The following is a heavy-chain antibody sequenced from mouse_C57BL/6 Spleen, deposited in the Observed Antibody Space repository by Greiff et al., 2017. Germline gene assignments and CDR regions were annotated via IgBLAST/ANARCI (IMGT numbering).Heavy chain of an antibody. CDR3: ARKDDGYSQYFDV. CDR2: INPSSGYT. V-gene: IGHV1-7*01. D-gene: IGHD2-3*01. CDR1: GYTFTSYW. Sequence: QVQLQQSGAELAKPGASVKLSCKSSGYTFTSYWMHWVKQRPGQGLEWIGYINPSSGYTKYNQKFKDKATLTADKSSSTAYMQLSRLTYEDSAVYYCARKDDGYSQYFDVWGTGTTVTVSS. J-gene: IGHJ1*03.